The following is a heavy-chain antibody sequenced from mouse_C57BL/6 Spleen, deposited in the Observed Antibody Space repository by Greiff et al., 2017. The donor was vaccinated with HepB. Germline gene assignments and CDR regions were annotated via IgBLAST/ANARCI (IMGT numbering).Heavy chain of an antibody. J-gene: IGHJ4*01. V-gene: IGHV1-82*01. Sequence: VQLQESGPELVKPGASVKISCKASGYAFSSSWMNWVKQRPGKGLEWIGRIYPGDGDTNYNGKFKGKATLTADKSSSTAYMQLSSLTSEDSAVYFCAPITTVVAHYAMDYWGQGTSVTVSS. CDR1: GYAFSSSW. D-gene: IGHD1-1*01. CDR2: IYPGDGDT. CDR3: APITTVVAHYAMDY.